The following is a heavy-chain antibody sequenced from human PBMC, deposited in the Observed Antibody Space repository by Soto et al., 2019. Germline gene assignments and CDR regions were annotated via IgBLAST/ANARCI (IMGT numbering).Heavy chain of an antibody. V-gene: IGHV1-69*13. CDR3: ARPNEGGYSANHHYYYALDV. CDR1: GGIFRSYA. D-gene: IGHD3-10*01. Sequence: SVKVSYNVSGGIFRSYAISLDRQAPGQGLEWMGGVVPIFGVTNYAQKFQGRITITADESTSTAYMELNTLRSDDTAVYYCARPNEGGYSANHHYYYALDVWGQGTPVTVSS. CDR2: VVPIFGVT. J-gene: IGHJ6*02.